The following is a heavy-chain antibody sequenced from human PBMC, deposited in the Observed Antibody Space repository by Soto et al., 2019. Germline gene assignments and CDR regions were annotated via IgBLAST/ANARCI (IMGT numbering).Heavy chain of an antibody. CDR1: GGSFNDYY. D-gene: IGHD2-21*01. Sequence: QVQLHQWGAGLLKPSETLSLTCAISGGSFNDYYGIWFRQPPGKGLDWIGEISQGEGTKYNPSLKSRVTISVDTAKSQVSLRLTSVTGDDTAIYYCARGPDWAKVGYWGQGTLVTVSS. CDR2: ISQGEGT. V-gene: IGHV4-34*01. CDR3: ARGPDWAKVGY. J-gene: IGHJ4*02.